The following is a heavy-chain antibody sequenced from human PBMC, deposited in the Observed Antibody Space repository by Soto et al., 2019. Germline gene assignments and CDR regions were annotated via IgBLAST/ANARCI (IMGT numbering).Heavy chain of an antibody. D-gene: IGHD3-10*01. J-gene: IGHJ5*01. Sequence: VQLVQSGAEVKKPGSSVKVSCKASGDTFSNYAISWVRQAPGQGLEWMGGIIPIFGTANYAQKFQGRVTFTADDSTSTAYMELSSLRSEDTAVYFCAGDGESSMVASGFDFWGQGTLITVSS. CDR1: GDTFSNYA. CDR2: IIPIFGTA. V-gene: IGHV1-69*12. CDR3: AGDGESSMVASGFDF.